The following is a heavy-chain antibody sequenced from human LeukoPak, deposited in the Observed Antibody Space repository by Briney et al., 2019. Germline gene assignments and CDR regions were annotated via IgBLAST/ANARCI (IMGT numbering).Heavy chain of an antibody. D-gene: IGHD3-16*01. CDR1: GDSITTTNW. CDR3: ARHYGP. Sequence: SGTLSLTCVVSGDSITTTNWWSWVRQPPGKGLEWIGEISHSANTNYNPSLKSRVTISVDTSKNQFSLKLSSVTAADTAVYYCARHYGPWGQGTLVTVSS. J-gene: IGHJ5*02. V-gene: IGHV4-4*02. CDR2: ISHSANT.